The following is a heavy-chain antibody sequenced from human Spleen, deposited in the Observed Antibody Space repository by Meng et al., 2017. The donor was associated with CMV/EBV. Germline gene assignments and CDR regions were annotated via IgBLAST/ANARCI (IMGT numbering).Heavy chain of an antibody. D-gene: IGHD3-16*01. CDR2: IIPIFGTA. J-gene: IGHJ5*02. CDR3: AHRRGTFGGVTNWFDP. CDR1: GGTFSSYA. V-gene: IGHV1-69*12. Sequence: QVQLVQSGAEVKKPGSSVKVSCKASGGTFSSYAISWVRQAPGQGLEWMGGIIPIFGTANYAQKFQGRVTITADESTSTAYMELSSLRSEDTATYYCAHRRGTFGGVTNWFDPWGQGTLVTVSS.